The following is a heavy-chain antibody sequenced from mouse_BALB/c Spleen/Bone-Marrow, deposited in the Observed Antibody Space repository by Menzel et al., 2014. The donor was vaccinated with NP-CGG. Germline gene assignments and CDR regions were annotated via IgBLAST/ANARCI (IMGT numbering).Heavy chain of an antibody. D-gene: IGHD2-12*01. J-gene: IGHJ2*01. V-gene: IGHV7-3*02. CDR1: GFTFTAYS. CDR3: ARDDDGFDY. CDR2: IRNKGNGYTT. Sequence: VMLVESGGGLVQPGGSLRLSCATSGFTFTAYSMSWVRQPPGKALEWLGFIRNKGNGYTTEYSASVKGRFTISRDNSQSMLYIQKNTQRAEDSATYYYARDDDGFDYWGQGTTLTVSS.